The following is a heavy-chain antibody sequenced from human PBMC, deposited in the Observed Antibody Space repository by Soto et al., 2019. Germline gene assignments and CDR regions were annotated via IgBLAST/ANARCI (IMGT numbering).Heavy chain of an antibody. CDR3: ARPGIYCSGGICIDS. V-gene: IGHV5-51*01. CDR1: GYNFPSYW. CDR2: IYPADSDT. Sequence: GESLKISCKAAGYNFPSYWIGWVRQMPGKGPEWMGIIYPADSDTKYSPSFQGQVTISVDMSISTVYLQWSSLQASDTAIYFCARPGIYCSGGICIDSWGQGTQVTVSS. J-gene: IGHJ5*01. D-gene: IGHD2-15*01.